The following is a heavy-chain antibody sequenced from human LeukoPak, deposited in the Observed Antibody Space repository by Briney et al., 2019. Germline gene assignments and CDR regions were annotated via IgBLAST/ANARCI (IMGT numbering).Heavy chain of an antibody. V-gene: IGHV1-2*02. Sequence: ASVKVSCKAFGYTFTDYHMHWVRQAPGQGLEWMGWINPNSGDTNYAQKFQGRVTMTRDMSTSTAYMELSSLRSEDTAVYYCAAARGATIELLDYWGQGTLVTVSS. D-gene: IGHD5-12*01. CDR3: AAARGATIELLDY. CDR1: GYTFTDYH. CDR2: INPNSGDT. J-gene: IGHJ4*02.